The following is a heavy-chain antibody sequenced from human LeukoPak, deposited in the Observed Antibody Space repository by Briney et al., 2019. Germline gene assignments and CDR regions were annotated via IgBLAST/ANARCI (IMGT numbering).Heavy chain of an antibody. J-gene: IGHJ3*02. V-gene: IGHV4-61*01. CDR2: IYYSGST. CDR1: GGSVSSDSYF. D-gene: IGHD2-2*01. Sequence: PSETLSLTCTVSGGSVSSDSYFWTWIRQPPGKGLEWIGYIYYSGSTNYNPSLKSRVTISLDTSKSQISLKLSSVTAADTAVYYCATRISSNYPPNAFDIWGQGTMVTVSS. CDR3: ATRISSNYPPNAFDI.